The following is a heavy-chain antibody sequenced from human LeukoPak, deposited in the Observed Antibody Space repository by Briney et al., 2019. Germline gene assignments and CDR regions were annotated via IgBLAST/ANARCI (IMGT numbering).Heavy chain of an antibody. V-gene: IGHV3-30*04. CDR2: ISYDGSNK. Sequence: PGESLRLSCAASGFTFSSYAMHWVRQAPGKGLEWVAVISYDGSNKYYVDSVKGRFTISRDNSKNTLYLQMNSLRAEDTAVYYCAPPTTETAHFDYWGQGTLVTVSS. CDR3: APPTTETAHFDY. D-gene: IGHD4-17*01. J-gene: IGHJ4*02. CDR1: GFTFSSYA.